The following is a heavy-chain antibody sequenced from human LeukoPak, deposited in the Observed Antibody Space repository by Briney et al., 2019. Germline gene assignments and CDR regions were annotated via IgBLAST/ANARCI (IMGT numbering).Heavy chain of an antibody. D-gene: IGHD5-24*01. CDR1: GFIVSRNY. CDR3: ARGDGYNFFDS. V-gene: IGHV3-66*01. J-gene: IGHJ4*02. CDR2: IYIDGNT. Sequence: GGSLRLSSAASGFIVSRNYMSWVRQAPGKGLEWVSVIYIDGNTYYADSVRGRFTISRDNSKNTVYLQMNSLRAEDTAVYYCARGDGYNFFDSWGQGTLVTVSS.